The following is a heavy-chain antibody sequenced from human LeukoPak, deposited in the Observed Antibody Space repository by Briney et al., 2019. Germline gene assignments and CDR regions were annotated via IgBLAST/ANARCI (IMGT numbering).Heavy chain of an antibody. J-gene: IGHJ6*03. CDR1: GFTFSSYG. D-gene: IGHD5-18*01. CDR2: IRYDGSNK. Sequence: GGSLRLSCAASGFTFSSYGMHWVRQAPGKGLEWVAFIRYDGSNKYYADSVKGRFTISRDNSQDTLYLQMNSLRAEDTAVYYCATGGDGYTYYYYYMDVWGKGTTVTVSS. V-gene: IGHV3-30*02. CDR3: ATGGDGYTYYYYYMDV.